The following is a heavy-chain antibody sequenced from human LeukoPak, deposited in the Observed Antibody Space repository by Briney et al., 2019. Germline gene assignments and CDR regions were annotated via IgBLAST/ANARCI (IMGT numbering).Heavy chain of an antibody. J-gene: IGHJ6*02. CDR3: ARDFFDLDYYYCGMDV. V-gene: IGHV4-4*07. D-gene: IGHD3/OR15-3a*01. CDR1: GGSISSYY. CDR2: IYTSGST. Sequence: SETLSLTCTVSGGSISSYYWSWIRQPAGKGLEWIGRIYTSGSTNYNPSLKSRVTMSVDTSKNQFSLKLRSVTAADTAVYYCARDFFDLDYYYCGMDVWGQGTTVTVSS.